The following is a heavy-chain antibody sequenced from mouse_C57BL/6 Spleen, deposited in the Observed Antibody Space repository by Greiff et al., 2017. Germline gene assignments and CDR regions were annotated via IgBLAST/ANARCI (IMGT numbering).Heavy chain of an antibody. Sequence: HVQLQQPGAELVKPGASVKMSCKASGYPFTSYWNTWVKQRPGQGLEWIGDIYPGSGSTNYNEKFKSKATLTVDTSSSTAYMQLSSLTSEDSAVYYCAREVTTEFAYWGQGTLVTVSA. D-gene: IGHD2-2*01. V-gene: IGHV1-55*01. CDR3: AREVTTEFAY. CDR2: IYPGSGST. CDR1: GYPFTSYW. J-gene: IGHJ3*01.